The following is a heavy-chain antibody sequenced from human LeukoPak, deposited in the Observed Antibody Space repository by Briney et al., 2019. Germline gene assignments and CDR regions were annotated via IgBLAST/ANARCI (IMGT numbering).Heavy chain of an antibody. CDR2: IYYSGST. CDR3: ARGEWELPALDY. Sequence: SETLSLTCTVSGGSISSSSYYWSWIRQPPGKGLEWIGSIYYSGSTYYNPSLKSRVTISVDTSKNQFSLKLSSVTAADTAVYYCARGEWELPALDYWGQGTLVTVSS. V-gene: IGHV4-39*07. CDR1: GGSISSSSYY. J-gene: IGHJ4*02. D-gene: IGHD1-26*01.